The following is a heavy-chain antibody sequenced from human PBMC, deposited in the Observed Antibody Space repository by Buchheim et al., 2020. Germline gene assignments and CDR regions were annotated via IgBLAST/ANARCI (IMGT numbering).Heavy chain of an antibody. Sequence: EVQLLESGGGLVQPGGSLRLSCAASGFTFSSYAMSWVRQAPGKGLEWVSAISGSGGSTYYADSVKGRFTISRDNSKNTLYLQMNSLGAEDTAVYYCAKVYGLYVIVVVRGYFDYWGQGTL. V-gene: IGHV3-23*01. CDR2: ISGSGGST. CDR3: AKVYGLYVIVVVRGYFDY. D-gene: IGHD3-22*01. J-gene: IGHJ4*02. CDR1: GFTFSSYA.